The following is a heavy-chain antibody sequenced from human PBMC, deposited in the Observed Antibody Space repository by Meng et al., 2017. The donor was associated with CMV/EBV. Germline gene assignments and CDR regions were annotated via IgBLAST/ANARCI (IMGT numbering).Heavy chain of an antibody. V-gene: IGHV3-33*06. CDR1: GFTFSSYG. CDR3: AKGGGLNWFDP. Sequence: GESLKISCAASGFTFSSYGMHWVRQAPGKGLEWVAVIWYDGSNKYYVDSVKGRFTISRDNSKNTLYLQMNNLRVEDTAVYYCAKGGGLNWFDPWGQGTLVTVSS. D-gene: IGHD3-16*01. CDR2: IWYDGSNK. J-gene: IGHJ5*02.